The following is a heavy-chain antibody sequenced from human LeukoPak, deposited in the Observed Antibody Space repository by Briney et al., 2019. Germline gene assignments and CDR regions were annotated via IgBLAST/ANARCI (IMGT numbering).Heavy chain of an antibody. CDR3: AKDRTGYASSGYYTH. CDR2: ISGSGGST. V-gene: IGHV3-23*01. CDR1: GFTFSSYA. Sequence: GGSLRLSCAVSGFTFSSYAMSWVRQAPGKGLEWVSAISGSGGSTYYADSVKGRFTISRDNSKNTLYLQMNSLRAEDTAVYYCAKDRTGYASSGYYTHWGQGTLVTVSS. D-gene: IGHD3-22*01. J-gene: IGHJ1*01.